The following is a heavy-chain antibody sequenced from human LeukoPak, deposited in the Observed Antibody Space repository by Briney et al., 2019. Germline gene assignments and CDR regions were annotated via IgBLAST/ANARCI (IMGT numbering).Heavy chain of an antibody. J-gene: IGHJ6*04. D-gene: IGHD2/OR15-2a*01. CDR2: FIPVLGTA. V-gene: IGHV1-69*10. Sequence: SVTVSCTASGGIFTDYALNWVRQAPGQGLEWMGVFIPVLGTANSTQNFQDRVYITADISTHTVYMELSSLKSEDAAVYLCAGVPVLCVLLHQEPVWGKGTTVTVSS. CDR1: GGIFTDYA. CDR3: AGVPVLCVLLHQEPV.